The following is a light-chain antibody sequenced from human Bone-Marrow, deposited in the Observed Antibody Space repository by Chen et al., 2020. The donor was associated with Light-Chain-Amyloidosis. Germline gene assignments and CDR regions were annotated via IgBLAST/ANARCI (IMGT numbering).Light chain of an antibody. CDR2: DVS. CDR3: SSYTPRTTLYV. V-gene: IGLV2-14*03. Sequence: QSSLTQPASVSWSPGPSITISCTVTRSDIGGYQYVSWYQQHPGEAPKLMIYDVSRRPSGVSNRFSGSKSGNTASLTISGLQAEDEADYYCSSYTPRTTLYVFGTGTKVTVL. CDR1: RSDIGGYQY. J-gene: IGLJ1*01.